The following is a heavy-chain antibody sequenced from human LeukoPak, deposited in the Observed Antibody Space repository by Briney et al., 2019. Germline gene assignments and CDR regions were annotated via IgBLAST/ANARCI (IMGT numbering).Heavy chain of an antibody. CDR3: ARLSVYAIGYYYYYGMDV. J-gene: IGHJ6*02. Sequence: SETLSLTCAVYGGSFSGYYWSWIRQPPGKGLEWIREINYSGSTNYNPSLKSRVTISVDTSKDQFSLKLSSVTAADTAVYYCARLSVYAIGYYYYYGMDVWGQGTTVTVSS. CDR1: GGSFSGYY. D-gene: IGHD2-8*01. V-gene: IGHV4-34*01. CDR2: INYSGST.